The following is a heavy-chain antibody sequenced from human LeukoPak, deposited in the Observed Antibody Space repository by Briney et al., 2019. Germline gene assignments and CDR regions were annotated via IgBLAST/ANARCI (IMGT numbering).Heavy chain of an antibody. Sequence: PSGTLSLTCAVSGGSISSSNWWSWVRQPPGKGLEWIGEIYHSGSTNYNPSLKSRVTISVDKSKNQFSLKLSSVTAADTAVYYCARVTITIFGVVSGWFDPWGQGTLVTVSS. CDR1: GGSISSSNW. V-gene: IGHV4-4*02. D-gene: IGHD3-3*01. CDR3: ARVTITIFGVVSGWFDP. J-gene: IGHJ5*02. CDR2: IYHSGST.